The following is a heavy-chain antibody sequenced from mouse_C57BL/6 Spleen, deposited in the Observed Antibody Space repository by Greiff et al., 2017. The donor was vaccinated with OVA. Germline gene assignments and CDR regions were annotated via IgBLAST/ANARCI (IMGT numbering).Heavy chain of an antibody. CDR3: ARSDTKRWFAY. V-gene: IGHV1-26*01. J-gene: IGHJ3*01. CDR1: GYTFTDYY. D-gene: IGHD5-1-1*01. CDR2: INPNNGGT. Sequence: EVQLQQSGPELVKPGASVKISCKASGYTFTDYYMNWVKQSHGKSLEWIGDINPNNGGTSYNQKFKGKATLTVDKSSSTAYMELRSLTSEDSAVYYCARSDTKRWFAYWGQGTLVTVSA.